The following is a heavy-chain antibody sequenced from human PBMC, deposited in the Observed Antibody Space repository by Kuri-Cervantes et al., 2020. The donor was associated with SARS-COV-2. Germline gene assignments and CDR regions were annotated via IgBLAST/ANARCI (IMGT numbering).Heavy chain of an antibody. D-gene: IGHD1-7*01. Sequence: ASVKVSCKASGYTFTSYGINWVRQAAGQGLEWMGWINPNSGGTNYAQKLQGRVTMTRNTSISTAYMELSSLRSGDTAVYYCARSGGSHNWNWVDSFDPWGQGTLVTVSS. J-gene: IGHJ5*02. V-gene: IGHV1-8*02. CDR2: INPNSGGT. CDR1: GYTFTSYG. CDR3: ARSGGSHNWNWVDSFDP.